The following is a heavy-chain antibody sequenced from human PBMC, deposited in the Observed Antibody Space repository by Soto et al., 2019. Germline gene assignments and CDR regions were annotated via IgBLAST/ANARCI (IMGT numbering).Heavy chain of an antibody. D-gene: IGHD3-3*01. CDR2: INHSGST. CDR1: GGSFSGYY. V-gene: IGHV4-34*01. J-gene: IGHJ6*02. CDR3: ARSKVHRYDFWSGSPRDYYYGMDV. Sequence: SETLSLTCAVYGGSFSGYYWSWIRPPPGRGLEWIGEINHSGSTNYNPSLKSRVTISVDTSKNQFSLKLSSVTAADTAVYYCARSKVHRYDFWSGSPRDYYYGMDVWGQGTTVTVSS.